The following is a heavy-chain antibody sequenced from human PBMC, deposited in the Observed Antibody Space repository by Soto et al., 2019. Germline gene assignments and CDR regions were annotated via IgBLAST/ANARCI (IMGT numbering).Heavy chain of an antibody. CDR3: AKDRCIAVAGTCAFDI. J-gene: IGHJ3*02. CDR1: GFTFDDYA. Sequence: EVPLVESGGGLVQPGRSLRLSCAASGFTFDDYAMHWVRQAPGKGLEWVSGISWNSGSIGYADSVKGRFTISRDNAKNPLYLQRNSLRAEDTALYCCAKDRCIAVAGTCAFDILGRGTMVAVSS. V-gene: IGHV3-9*01. D-gene: IGHD6-19*01. CDR2: ISWNSGSI.